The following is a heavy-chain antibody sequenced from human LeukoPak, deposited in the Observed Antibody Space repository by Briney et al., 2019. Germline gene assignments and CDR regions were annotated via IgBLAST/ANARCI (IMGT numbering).Heavy chain of an antibody. CDR3: ARDASPYYYDSSGYYWSY. J-gene: IGHJ4*02. V-gene: IGHV1-69*04. Sequence: ASVKVSCKASGGTFSSYAISWVRQAPGQGLEWMGRIIPILGIANYAQKFQGRVTITADKSTSTAYMELSSLRSEDTAVYYCARDASPYYYDSSGYYWSYWGQGTLVTVSS. D-gene: IGHD3-22*01. CDR1: GGTFSSYA. CDR2: IIPILGIA.